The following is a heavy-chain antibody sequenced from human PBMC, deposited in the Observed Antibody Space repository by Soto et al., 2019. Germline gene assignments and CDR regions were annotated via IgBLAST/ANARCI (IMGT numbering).Heavy chain of an antibody. J-gene: IGHJ6*02. Sequence: PGGSLRLSCAASGFTFSNFVMSWVRHIPGKGLDWVSGLTGSGGGEYCADSVKGRFTISRGNSRNTLYLQLSRLGAEDTAMYHCAVHLGQNYYTMDVWGQGTTVTVSS. CDR1: GFTFSNFV. CDR2: LTGSGGGE. CDR3: AVHLGQNYYTMDV. V-gene: IGHV3-23*01.